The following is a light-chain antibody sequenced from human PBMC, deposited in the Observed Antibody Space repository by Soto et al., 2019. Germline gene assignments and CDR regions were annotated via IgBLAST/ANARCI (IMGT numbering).Light chain of an antibody. J-gene: IGKJ2*01. Sequence: EIVLTQFPGTLSLSPGERATLSCRASQTVSDNSLAWYQQKVGRAPRALIYGASNRATGIPDRFSGGGSGTDFTLTISGLQSEDFAIYYCQQYNKWPPVTFGQGTKLEIK. CDR3: QQYNKWPPVT. CDR1: QTVSDNS. V-gene: IGKV3D-15*01. CDR2: GAS.